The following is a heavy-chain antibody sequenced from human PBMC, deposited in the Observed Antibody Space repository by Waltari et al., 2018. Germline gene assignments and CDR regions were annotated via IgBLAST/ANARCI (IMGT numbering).Heavy chain of an antibody. CDR3: ASSEQTGTPVGDTVEI. D-gene: IGHD1-1*01. J-gene: IGHJ3*02. CDR1: GGTFSSYA. Sequence: QVQLVQSGAEVKKPGSSVKVSCQASGGTFSSYAISWVRRAPGQGLVWMGVVIPIFGTVNYAQKVQGRVTITADESTSTAYMELSSLRAEDTAVYYCASSEQTGTPVGDTVEIWGQGTMVTVSS. V-gene: IGHV1-69*01. CDR2: VIPIFGTV.